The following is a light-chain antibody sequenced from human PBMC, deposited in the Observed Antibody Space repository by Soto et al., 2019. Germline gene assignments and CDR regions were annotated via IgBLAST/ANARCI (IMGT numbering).Light chain of an antibody. CDR2: DVS. J-gene: IGLJ2*01. CDR1: VSEVAGYTY. CDR3: SSFTSILGL. V-gene: IGLV2-14*03. Sequence: QSALTQPASVSGSPGQSITISCTGAVSEVAGYTYVSWYQQHPGKGPKVIIYDVSNRPSGVSNRFSGSKSGTTASLTISGLQAEDEADYYCSSFTSILGLFGAGTKLTVL.